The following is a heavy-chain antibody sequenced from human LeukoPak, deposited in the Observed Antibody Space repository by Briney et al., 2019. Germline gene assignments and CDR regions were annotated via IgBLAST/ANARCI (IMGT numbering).Heavy chain of an antibody. J-gene: IGHJ4*02. CDR1: GYTFTSYV. D-gene: IGHD3-22*01. V-gene: IGHV1-18*01. CDR2: ISAYNGNT. Sequence: ASVKVSCKASGYTFTSYVISSVRQAPGQGLEWMGWISAYNGNTNYAQKLQGRVTMTTDTSTSTAYMELRSLRSDDTAVYYCARSQARYYYDSSGYPDYWGQGTLVTVSS. CDR3: ARSQARYYYDSSGYPDY.